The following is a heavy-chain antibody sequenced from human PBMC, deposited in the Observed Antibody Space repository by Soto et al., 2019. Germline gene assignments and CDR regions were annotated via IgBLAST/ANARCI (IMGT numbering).Heavy chain of an antibody. CDR3: ARLGGGTYSSGWYEDY. CDR2: IIPIFGTA. V-gene: IGHV1-69*01. J-gene: IGHJ4*02. Sequence: QVQLVQSGAEVKKPGSSVKVSCKASGGTFSSYAISWVRQAPGQGLEWMGGIIPIFGTANYAQKFQGRVTITADESMSTAYMGLSSLRSEDTAVYYCARLGGGTYSSGWYEDYWGQGTLVTVSS. D-gene: IGHD6-19*01. CDR1: GGTFSSYA.